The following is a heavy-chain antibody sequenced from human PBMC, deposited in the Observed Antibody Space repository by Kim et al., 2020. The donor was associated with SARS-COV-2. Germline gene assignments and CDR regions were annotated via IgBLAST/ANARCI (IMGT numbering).Heavy chain of an antibody. V-gene: IGHV1-69*13. J-gene: IGHJ5*02. CDR2: IIPIFGTA. Sequence: SVKVSCKASGGTFSTYAISWVRQAPGQGLEWMGGIIPIFGTANYAQKFQGRVTITADESTSTAYMELSSLRSEDTAVYYCATGGEYYDSSGGYWFDPWGQGTLVTVSS. D-gene: IGHD3-22*01. CDR1: GGTFSTYA. CDR3: ATGGEYYDSSGGYWFDP.